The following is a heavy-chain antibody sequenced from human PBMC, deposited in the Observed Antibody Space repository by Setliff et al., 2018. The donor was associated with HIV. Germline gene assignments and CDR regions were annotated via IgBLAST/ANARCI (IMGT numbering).Heavy chain of an antibody. Sequence: SETLSLTCTVSGGSISSYYWSWIRQPPGKGLEWLGHIYSSGSTNYNPSLKSRVTISVDTSKNQFSLKLSSVTAADTAVYYWARGILTYHFDSWGQGTLVTVSS. CDR3: ARGILTYHFDS. V-gene: IGHV4-4*09. D-gene: IGHD3-9*01. CDR1: GGSISSYY. J-gene: IGHJ4*02. CDR2: IYSSGST.